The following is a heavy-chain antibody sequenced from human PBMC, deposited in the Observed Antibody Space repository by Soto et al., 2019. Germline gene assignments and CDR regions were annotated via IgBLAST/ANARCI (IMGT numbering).Heavy chain of an antibody. CDR3: ARGRSYYDFWSGYRNNWFDP. V-gene: IGHV4-34*01. Sequence: QVQLQQWGAGLLKPSETLSLTCAVYGGSFSGYYWSWIRQPPGKGLEWIGEINHSGSTNYNSSLKSRVTISVDTSKNQFSLKLSSVTAADTAVYYCARGRSYYDFWSGYRNNWFDPWGQGTLVTVSS. CDR1: GGSFSGYY. J-gene: IGHJ5*02. D-gene: IGHD3-3*01. CDR2: INHSGST.